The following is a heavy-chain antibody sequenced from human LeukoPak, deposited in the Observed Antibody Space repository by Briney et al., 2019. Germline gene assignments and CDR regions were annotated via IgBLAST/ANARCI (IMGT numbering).Heavy chain of an antibody. J-gene: IGHJ4*02. Sequence: PSETLSLTCPVSGDSVTSSYWNWIRQPPGKGLEGIGYVSSDGTTNYTPSLRSRLIMSVGTAKNDISLILTSVTAADTAIYYCARLDCLVEGCYNHWGRGTLVTVSS. CDR3: ARLDCLVEGCYNH. D-gene: IGHD2-15*01. CDR1: GDSVTSSY. CDR2: VSSDGTT. V-gene: IGHV4-59*08.